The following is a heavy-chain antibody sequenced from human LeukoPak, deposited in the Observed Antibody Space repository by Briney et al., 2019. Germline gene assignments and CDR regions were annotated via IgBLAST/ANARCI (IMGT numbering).Heavy chain of an antibody. CDR2: IYSGGST. J-gene: IGHJ3*02. Sequence: GGSLRPSCAASGFTVSSNYMSWVRQAPGKGLEWVSVIYSGGSTYYADSVKGRFTISRDNSKNTLYLQMNSLRAEDTAVYYCARIPRDYAFDIWGQGTMVTVSS. CDR3: ARIPRDYAFDI. CDR1: GFTVSSNY. D-gene: IGHD3/OR15-3a*01. V-gene: IGHV3-53*01.